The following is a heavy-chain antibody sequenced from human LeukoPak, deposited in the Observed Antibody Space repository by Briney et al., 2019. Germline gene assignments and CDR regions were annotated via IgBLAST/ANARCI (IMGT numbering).Heavy chain of an antibody. CDR2: IYYSGGT. CDR1: GGSISSYY. V-gene: IGHV4-59*01. J-gene: IGHJ6*02. D-gene: IGHD3-16*01. Sequence: SETLSLTCTVSGGSISSYYWSRIRQPPGKGLEWIGYIYYSGGTNYNPSLKSRVTISVDTSKNQFSLKLSSVTAADTAVYYCARDRGVLAYYYGMDVWGQGTTVTVSS. CDR3: ARDRGVLAYYYGMDV.